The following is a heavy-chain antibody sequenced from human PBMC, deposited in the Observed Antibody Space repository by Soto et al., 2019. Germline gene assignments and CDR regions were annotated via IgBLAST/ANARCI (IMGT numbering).Heavy chain of an antibody. J-gene: IGHJ6*04. CDR1: GFTFSSYG. V-gene: IGHV3-30*18. Sequence: GGSLRLSCAASGFTFSSYGMHWFRQGPGKGLEWVAVISYDGSNKYNADSVKGRFTISRDNSKNTLYLQMNSLRAEDTAVYYCAKDLGRYQLSNGMDVWGKGTTVTVAS. CDR3: AKDLGRYQLSNGMDV. CDR2: ISYDGSNK. D-gene: IGHD2-2*01.